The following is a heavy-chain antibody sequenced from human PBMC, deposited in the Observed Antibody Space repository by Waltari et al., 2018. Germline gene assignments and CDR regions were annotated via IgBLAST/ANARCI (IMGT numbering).Heavy chain of an antibody. D-gene: IGHD3-22*01. V-gene: IGHV3-30*10. CDR3: AIVYYFDTSGYLDS. Sequence: QVQLVASGGGVVQPGRSLRLSCAASGFNFSSHAMHWVRQAPGKGVEWVAVISFDGGDKHYTDSVKGRCTISRDTSKNMLYLQMSSLRAEDTAVYYCAIVYYFDTSGYLDSWGQGTLVTVSS. J-gene: IGHJ4*02. CDR1: GFNFSSHA. CDR2: ISFDGGDK.